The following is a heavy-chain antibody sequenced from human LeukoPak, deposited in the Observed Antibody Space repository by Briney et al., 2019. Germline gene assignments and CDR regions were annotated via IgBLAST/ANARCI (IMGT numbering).Heavy chain of an antibody. J-gene: IGHJ5*02. CDR1: GDSVSRNSAA. D-gene: IGHD2-2*02. V-gene: IGHV6-1*01. CDR3: ARDRGYCSSTSCYSSRGFDP. Sequence: SQTLSLTCAISGDSVSRNSAAWNWIRQSPSRGLEWLGRTYYKSKWYNDYAVSVKSRITINPDTSKNQFSLQLNSVTPEDTAVYYCARDRGYCSSTSCYSSRGFDPWGQGTLVTVSS. CDR2: TYYKSKWYN.